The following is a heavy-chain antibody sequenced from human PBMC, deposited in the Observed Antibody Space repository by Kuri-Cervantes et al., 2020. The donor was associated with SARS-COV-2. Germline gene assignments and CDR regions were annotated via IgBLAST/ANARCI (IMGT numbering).Heavy chain of an antibody. D-gene: IGHD6-19*01. V-gene: IGHV4-59*08. Sequence: SETLSLTCTVSGGSISSYYWSWIRQPPGKGLEWIGYIYYSGSTNYNPSLKSRVTISVDTSKNQFSLKLSSVTAADMAVYYCARQYLAVAPNAFDIWGQGTMVTVSS. CDR2: IYYSGST. CDR3: ARQYLAVAPNAFDI. J-gene: IGHJ3*02. CDR1: GGSISSYY.